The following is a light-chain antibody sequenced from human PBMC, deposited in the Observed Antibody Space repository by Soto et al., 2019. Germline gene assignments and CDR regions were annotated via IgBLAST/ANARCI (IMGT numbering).Light chain of an antibody. CDR2: GAS. J-gene: IGKJ1*01. CDR1: QSVSSN. Sequence: EIVMTQSPATLSVSPGERATLSCRASQSVSSNLAWYQQKPGQAPRLLVYGASTRPTGIPTRFSGSGSGTEFTLTISSLQSEDFAVYYCQQYNNWPLWTFGQGTKGGYQ. V-gene: IGKV3-15*01. CDR3: QQYNNWPLWT.